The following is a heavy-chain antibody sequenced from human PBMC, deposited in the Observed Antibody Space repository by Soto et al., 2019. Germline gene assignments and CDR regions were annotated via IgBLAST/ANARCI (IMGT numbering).Heavy chain of an antibody. J-gene: IGHJ4*02. D-gene: IGHD3-16*01. Sequence: SETLSLTCAVYGGSFSSGGYSWSWIRQPPGKGLEWIGYIFYSGISYYNPSLRSRVTISVDTSKNQFSLTLSSVTAADTAVYYCARDRIMLTFGGGSGEWGIDSWGQGTLVTVSS. V-gene: IGHV4-31*11. CDR2: IFYSGIS. CDR3: ARDRIMLTFGGGSGEWGIDS. CDR1: GGSFSSGGYS.